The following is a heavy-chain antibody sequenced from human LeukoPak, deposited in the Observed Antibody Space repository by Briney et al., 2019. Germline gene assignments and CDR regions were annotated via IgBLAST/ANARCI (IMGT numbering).Heavy chain of an antibody. J-gene: IGHJ4*02. D-gene: IGHD6-13*01. CDR3: AREAGAAADY. Sequence: SVKVSCKASGYTFTGYYIHWVRQAPGQGLEWMGWINPNSGGTNYAQKFQGRVTMTRDTSISTAYMELSRLRSDDTAMYYCAREAGAAADYWGQGTIVTVSS. CDR2: INPNSGGT. CDR1: GYTFTGYY. V-gene: IGHV1-2*02.